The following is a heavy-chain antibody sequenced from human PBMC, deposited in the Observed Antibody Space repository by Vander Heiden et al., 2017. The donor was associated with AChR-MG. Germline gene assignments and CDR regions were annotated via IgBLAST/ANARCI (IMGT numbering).Heavy chain of an antibody. CDR1: GFSLSTSGMC. CDR2: IDWDDDK. D-gene: IGHD4-17*01. V-gene: IGHV2-70*01. Sequence: QVTLRESGPALVKPTQTLTLTCTFSGFSLSTSGMCVSWIRQPPGKALEWLALIDWDDDKYYSTSLKTRLTISKDTSKNQVVLTMTNMDPVDTATYYCARIMTTVTPTLGVDYYYYGMDVWGQGTTVTVSS. J-gene: IGHJ6*02. CDR3: ARIMTTVTPTLGVDYYYYGMDV.